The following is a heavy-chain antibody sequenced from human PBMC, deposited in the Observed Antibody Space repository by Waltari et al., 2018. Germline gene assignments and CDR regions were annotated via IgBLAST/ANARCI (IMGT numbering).Heavy chain of an antibody. CDR1: GYTFTSFD. V-gene: IGHV1-18*01. Sequence: QVQMVQSGAEVKKPGASVRVSCKASGYTFTSFDLNRVRQAPGQGLEWMGWISGYRGDAKFAQKVQGRLTMTTDASTSTAYMELRSLESDDTGVYYCARDGVTLFGVVIAEGNYFDYWGQGTLLTVSS. J-gene: IGHJ4*02. CDR3: ARDGVTLFGVVIAEGNYFDY. CDR2: ISGYRGDA. D-gene: IGHD3-3*01.